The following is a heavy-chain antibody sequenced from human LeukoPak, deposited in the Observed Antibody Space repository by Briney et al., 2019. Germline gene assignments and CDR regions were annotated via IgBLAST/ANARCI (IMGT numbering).Heavy chain of an antibody. CDR2: ISAYNGNT. Sequence: ASVKVSCKASGYSFTSYGISWVRQAPGQGLEWMGWISAYNGNTNSAQKLQGRVTMTTDTSTTTAYMELRSLRSDDTAVYYCARTGWSWYAAADKTWFDPWGQGTLVTVSS. V-gene: IGHV1-18*01. CDR1: GYSFTSYG. CDR3: ARTGWSWYAAADKTWFDP. J-gene: IGHJ5*02. D-gene: IGHD6-13*01.